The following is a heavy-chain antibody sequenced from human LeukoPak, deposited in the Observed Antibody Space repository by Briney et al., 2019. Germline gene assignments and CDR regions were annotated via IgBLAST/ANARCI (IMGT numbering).Heavy chain of an antibody. D-gene: IGHD6-13*01. V-gene: IGHV3-23*01. J-gene: IGHJ4*02. CDR2: IGGGGGST. CDR3: AKDRKQQLSRSFDY. Sequence: GGSLRLSCAASGFTFSSYAMSWVRQAPGKGLEWVSAIGGGGGSTYYADSVKGRFTISRDNSKNTLYLQMNSLRAKDTAVYYCAKDRKQQLSRSFDYWGQGTLVTVSS. CDR1: GFTFSSYA.